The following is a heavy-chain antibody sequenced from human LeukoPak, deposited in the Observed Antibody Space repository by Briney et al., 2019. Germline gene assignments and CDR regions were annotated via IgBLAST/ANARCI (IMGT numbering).Heavy chain of an antibody. CDR3: ARGMATKSVNYYYYGMDV. CDR1: GYTFTGYY. D-gene: IGHD5-24*01. J-gene: IGHJ6*02. V-gene: IGHV1-2*04. CDR2: INPNSGGT. Sequence: GASVKVSCKASGYTFTGYYMHWVRQAPGQGLEWMGWINPNSGGTNYAQKFQGWVTMTRDTSISTAYMELSRLRSDDTAVYYCARGMATKSVNYYYYGMDVWGQGTTVTVSS.